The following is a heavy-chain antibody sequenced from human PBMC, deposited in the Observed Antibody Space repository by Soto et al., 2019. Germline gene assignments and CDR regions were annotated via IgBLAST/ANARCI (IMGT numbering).Heavy chain of an antibody. CDR2: IYYSGST. Sequence: SETLSLPCTVSGGSISSYYWSWIRQPPGKGLEWIGYIYYSGSTNYNPSLKSRVTISVDTSKNQFSLKLSSVTAADTAVYYCARHNYDFGLDPWGQGTLVTVSS. V-gene: IGHV4-59*08. CDR3: ARHNYDFGLDP. D-gene: IGHD3-3*01. CDR1: GGSISSYY. J-gene: IGHJ5*02.